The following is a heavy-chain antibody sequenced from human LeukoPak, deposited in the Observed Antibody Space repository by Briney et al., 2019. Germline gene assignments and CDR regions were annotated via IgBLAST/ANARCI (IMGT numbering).Heavy chain of an antibody. Sequence: GGSLRLSCTASGFSFSSYVMTWVRQAPGKGLVWVSHVSYDGSYTNYADSVKGRFTGSRDNAKNTAYLQMDSLRVEDTAIYYCSNGLVVWGQGTLVTVSS. CDR3: SNGLVV. CDR2: VSYDGSYT. J-gene: IGHJ4*02. CDR1: GFSFSSYV. V-gene: IGHV3-74*01. D-gene: IGHD3/OR15-3a*01.